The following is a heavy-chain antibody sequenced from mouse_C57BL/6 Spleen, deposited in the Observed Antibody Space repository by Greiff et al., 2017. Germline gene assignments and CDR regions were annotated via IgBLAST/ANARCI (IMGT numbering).Heavy chain of an antibody. V-gene: IGHV5-6*01. CDR2: ISSGGSYT. CDR3: ARLITTVVATRDYYFDY. J-gene: IGHJ2*01. D-gene: IGHD1-1*01. CDR1: GFTFSSFG. Sequence: DVQLVESGGDLVKPGGSLKLSCAASGFTFSSFGMSWVRQTPDKRLEWVATISSGGSYTYYPDSVKGRFTISRDNAKNTLYLQMSSLKSEDTAMYYCARLITTVVATRDYYFDYWGQGTTLTVSS.